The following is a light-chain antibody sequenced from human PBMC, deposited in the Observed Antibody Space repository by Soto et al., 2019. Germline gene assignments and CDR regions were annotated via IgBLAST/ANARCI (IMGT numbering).Light chain of an antibody. CDR2: GAS. CDR3: QQYGSSPVS. V-gene: IGKV3-20*01. CDR1: QSVSNNY. Sequence: EIVLTQSPGTLSLSPGERATLSCRASQSVSNNYLAWYQQKPGQAPRFLMYGASSRATGTPDRFSGSGSGTDFTLTISRLEPEDYAVYYCQQYGSSPVSFGPGTKWIS. J-gene: IGKJ3*01.